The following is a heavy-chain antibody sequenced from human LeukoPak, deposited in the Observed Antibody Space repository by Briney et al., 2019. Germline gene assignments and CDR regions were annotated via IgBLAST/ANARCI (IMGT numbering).Heavy chain of an antibody. D-gene: IGHD3-16*02. J-gene: IGHJ4*02. Sequence: GGSLRLSCAASGFTFSSYSLNWVRQAPGKGREWVSSISSSSSYTYYADSVKGRFTISRDDAKNSLYLQMNSLRAEDTAVYYCARDRIYDYIWGSYRPDYFDYWGQGTLVTVSS. CDR1: GFTFSSYS. CDR3: ARDRIYDYIWGSYRPDYFDY. CDR2: ISSSSSYT. V-gene: IGHV3-21*01.